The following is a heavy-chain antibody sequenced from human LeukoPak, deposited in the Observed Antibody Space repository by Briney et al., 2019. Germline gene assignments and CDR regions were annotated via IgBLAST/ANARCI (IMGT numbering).Heavy chain of an antibody. D-gene: IGHD6-19*01. CDR2: ISSSNSYI. CDR3: ARDRLAGINWFDP. CDR1: GFTFNTDA. Sequence: GGSLRLSCAASGFTFNTDAMNWVRQAPGKGLEWVSSISSSNSYIYYADSVKGRFTISRDNAKNSLYLQMNSLRAEDTAVYYCARDRLAGINWFDPWGQGTLVTVSS. V-gene: IGHV3-21*01. J-gene: IGHJ5*02.